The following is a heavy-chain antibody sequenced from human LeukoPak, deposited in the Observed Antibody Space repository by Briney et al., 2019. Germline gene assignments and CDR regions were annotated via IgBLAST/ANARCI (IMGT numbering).Heavy chain of an antibody. J-gene: IGHJ4*02. V-gene: IGHV4-4*07. Sequence: PSETLSLTCTVSGGSISSYYWGWIRQPAGKGLEWIGRIYASGSTNYNPSLKSRVTMSVDTSKNQLSLKLSSVTAADTAVYYCSRSGPPAYCSSTSCPFDYWGQGTLVTVSS. CDR2: IYASGST. D-gene: IGHD2-2*01. CDR3: SRSGPPAYCSSTSCPFDY. CDR1: GGSISSYY.